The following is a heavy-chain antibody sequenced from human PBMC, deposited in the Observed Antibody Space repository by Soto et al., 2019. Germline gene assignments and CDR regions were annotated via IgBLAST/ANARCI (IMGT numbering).Heavy chain of an antibody. CDR1: CGSISSGGYY. V-gene: IGHV4-31*03. J-gene: IGHJ5*02. D-gene: IGHD3-3*01. CDR2: IYYSGST. Sequence: SETLSLTCTVSCGSISSGGYYWSWIRQHPGKGLEWIGYIYYSGSTYYNPSLKSRVTISVDTSKNQFSLKLSSVTAADTAVYYCARGIARDDFWSGYYTGTGPRTENWFDPWGQGTLVTVSS. CDR3: ARGIARDDFWSGYYTGTGPRTENWFDP.